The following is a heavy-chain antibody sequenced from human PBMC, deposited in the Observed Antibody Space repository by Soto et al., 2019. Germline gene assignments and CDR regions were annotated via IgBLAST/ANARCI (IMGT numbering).Heavy chain of an antibody. CDR1: GYTFIDYY. Sequence: ASVKVSCKASGYTFIDYYIHWVRQAPGQGLEWLGWINPNTGGTHSAQKFQGCVTMARDTSISTAYMELTSLTSDDTAVFYCARGAAYTGSFSTFDYWVQGSLVTVSS. J-gene: IGHJ4*02. V-gene: IGHV1-2*04. CDR2: INPNTGGT. D-gene: IGHD1-26*01. CDR3: ARGAAYTGSFSTFDY.